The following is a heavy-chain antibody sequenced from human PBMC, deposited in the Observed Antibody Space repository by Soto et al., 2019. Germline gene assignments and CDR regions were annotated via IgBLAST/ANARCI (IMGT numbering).Heavy chain of an antibody. V-gene: IGHV3-33*01. D-gene: IGHD5-18*01. CDR2: IWYDGSNK. J-gene: IGHJ4*02. Sequence: QVQLVESGGGVVQPGRSLRLSCAASGFTFSSYGMHWVRQAPGKGLEWVAVIWYDGSNKYYADSMKGRFTISRDNSKNTLYLQMNSLRAEDTAVYYCAMGSGYSFSAGWGQGTLVTVSS. CDR3: AMGSGYSFSAG. CDR1: GFTFSSYG.